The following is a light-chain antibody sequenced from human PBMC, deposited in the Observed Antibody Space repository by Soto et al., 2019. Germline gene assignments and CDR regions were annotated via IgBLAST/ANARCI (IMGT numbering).Light chain of an antibody. CDR2: DAS. J-gene: IGKJ2*01. Sequence: EIVLTKSPATLSLSPGERATLSCRASQSVSSYLAWYQQKPGQAPRLLIYDASNRSTGIPARFSGSRSGTDFTLIISSLEPEEVAAYYCQQRSNWPPYTFGEGTKLEIK. CDR3: QQRSNWPPYT. V-gene: IGKV3-11*01. CDR1: QSVSSY.